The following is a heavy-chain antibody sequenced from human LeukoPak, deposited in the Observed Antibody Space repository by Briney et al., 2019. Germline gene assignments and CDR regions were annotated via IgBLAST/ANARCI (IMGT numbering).Heavy chain of an antibody. CDR1: GGTFSSYA. V-gene: IGHV1-69*05. Sequence: SVKVSCKASGGTFSSYAISWVRQAPGQGLEWMGGIIPIFGTANYAQKFQGRVTITTDESTSTAYMELSSLRSEDTAVYYCARDLEGDSYGVDYWGQGTLVTVSP. CDR2: IIPIFGTA. CDR3: ARDLEGDSYGVDY. J-gene: IGHJ4*02. D-gene: IGHD5-18*01.